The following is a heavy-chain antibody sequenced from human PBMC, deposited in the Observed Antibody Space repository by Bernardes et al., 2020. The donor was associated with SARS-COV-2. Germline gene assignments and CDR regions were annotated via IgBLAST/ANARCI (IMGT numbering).Heavy chain of an antibody. CDR3: AGGWPNWFDP. J-gene: IGHJ5*02. D-gene: IGHD6-19*01. V-gene: IGHV3-23*01. CDR2: ITGTGAST. CDR1: GFTFSSYT. Sequence: GGSLRLSCAASGFTFSSYTMSWVRQVPGKGLEWVSVITGTGASTYYADSVKGRFTISRDNSKNTVSVQMNSLRAEDTAIYHCAGGWPNWFDPWGQGTLVTVSS.